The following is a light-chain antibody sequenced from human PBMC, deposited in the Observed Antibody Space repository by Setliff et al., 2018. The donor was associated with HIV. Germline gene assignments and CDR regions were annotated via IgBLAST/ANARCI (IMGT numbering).Light chain of an antibody. CDR3: TTYAGSVEGVV. CDR2: EVN. V-gene: IGLV2-8*01. J-gene: IGLJ2*01. Sequence: QSVLTQPPSASGSPGQSVTISCTGTSTNIGDYNYVSWYQQHPGKAPKLMIFEVNKRPSGVPDRFSGSKSGYTTSLTVSGLQAEDEADYYCTTYAGSVEGVVFGGGTQLTVL. CDR1: STNIGDYNY.